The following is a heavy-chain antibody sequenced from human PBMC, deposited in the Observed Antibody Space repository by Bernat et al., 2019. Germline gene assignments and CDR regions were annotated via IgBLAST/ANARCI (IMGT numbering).Heavy chain of an antibody. D-gene: IGHD2-2*01. J-gene: IGHJ4*02. Sequence: EVQLLESGGGLVQPGGSLRLSCAASGFTFDDYGMSWVRQAPGKGLEWVSGINWNGGSTGYADSVKGRFTISRDNAKNSLYLQMNSLRAEDTALYYCARDTPPYCSSTSCYVDYWGQGTLVTVSS. CDR1: GFTFDDYG. V-gene: IGHV3-20*04. CDR2: INWNGGST. CDR3: ARDTPPYCSSTSCYVDY.